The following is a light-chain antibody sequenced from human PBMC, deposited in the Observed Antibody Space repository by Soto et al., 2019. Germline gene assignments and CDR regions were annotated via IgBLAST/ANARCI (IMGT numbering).Light chain of an antibody. J-gene: IGKJ1*01. V-gene: IGKV4-1*01. CDR1: QSVLYSSNNKNY. Sequence: DIVMTQSPDSLAVSLGERATINCKSSQSVLYSSNNKNYLAWYQQKPGQPPKLLFYWASTRESGVPDRFSGSGSGTDFTLTISSLHSEDVAAYYCQQYYSTPPTFGQGTXLKIK. CDR2: WAS. CDR3: QQYYSTPPT.